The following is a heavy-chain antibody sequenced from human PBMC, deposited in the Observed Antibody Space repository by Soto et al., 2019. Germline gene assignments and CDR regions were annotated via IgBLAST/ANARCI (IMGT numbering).Heavy chain of an antibody. CDR1: GFTFSTYG. Sequence: GGSLRLSCAASGFTFSTYGMHWVRQAPGKGLEWVAVIWYDGSNKYYADSVMGRFTISRDNSKNTLYLQMNSLRAEDTAVYYCSRDPFGGSMVRGVMDYYYMDVWGKGTTVTVSS. J-gene: IGHJ6*03. CDR2: IWYDGSNK. D-gene: IGHD3-10*01. CDR3: SRDPFGGSMVRGVMDYYYMDV. V-gene: IGHV3-33*01.